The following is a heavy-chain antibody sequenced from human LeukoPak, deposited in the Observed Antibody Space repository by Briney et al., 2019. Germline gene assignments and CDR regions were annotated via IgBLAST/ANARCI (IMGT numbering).Heavy chain of an antibody. J-gene: IGHJ4*02. D-gene: IGHD4/OR15-4a*01. CDR3: GRDPDYGDPY. V-gene: IGHV3-11*01. Sequence: GGSLRLSCSASGFSFRDSYMSWFRLSPEKGLEWIAYITSSGTTTEYADSVKGRFTISRVNAKNSLYLQMNSLRPEDTAVYYCGRDPDYGDPYWGQGTLVTVSS. CDR1: GFSFRDSY. CDR2: ITSSGTTT.